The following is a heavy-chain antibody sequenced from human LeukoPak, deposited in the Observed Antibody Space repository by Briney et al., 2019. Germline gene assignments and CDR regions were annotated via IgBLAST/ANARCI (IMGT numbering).Heavy chain of an antibody. CDR2: ISGSGGST. CDR3: AKDGLAYYDPGKI. Sequence: GGSLRLSCAASGFTFSSYWMHWVRQAPGKGLEWVSAISGSGGSTYYADSVKGRFTISRDNSKNTLYLQMNSLRAEDTAVYYCAKDGLAYYDPGKIWGQGTLVTVSS. D-gene: IGHD3-3*01. J-gene: IGHJ4*02. CDR1: GFTFSSYW. V-gene: IGHV3-23*01.